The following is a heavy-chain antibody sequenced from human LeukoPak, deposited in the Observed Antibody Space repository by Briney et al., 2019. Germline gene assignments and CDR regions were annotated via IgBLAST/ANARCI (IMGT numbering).Heavy chain of an antibody. Sequence: SGTLSLTCAVSGGSISTSNRWSWVRPPPGKGLERIGEIYHNGPPNYTPSLTSRFTISVDKSKNQFSLKLSSVTAADTAVYYCARGRYSFAYWGQGTLVTVSS. CDR3: ARGRYSFAY. CDR2: IYHNGPP. D-gene: IGHD5-18*01. J-gene: IGHJ4*02. CDR1: GGSISTSNR. V-gene: IGHV4-4*02.